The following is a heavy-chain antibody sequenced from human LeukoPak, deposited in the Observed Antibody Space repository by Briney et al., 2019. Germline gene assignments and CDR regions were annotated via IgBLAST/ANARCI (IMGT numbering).Heavy chain of an antibody. Sequence: GASVKVSCKASGGTFSSYAISWVRQAPGQGLEWMGGIIPIFGTANYAQKFQGRVTITADESTSTAYMELSSLRSENTAVYYCARGRRSSGWYGSGSVRYYYYGMDVWGQGTTVTVSS. V-gene: IGHV1-69*13. D-gene: IGHD6-19*01. J-gene: IGHJ6*02. CDR2: IIPIFGTA. CDR3: ARGRRSSGWYGSGSVRYYYYGMDV. CDR1: GGTFSSYA.